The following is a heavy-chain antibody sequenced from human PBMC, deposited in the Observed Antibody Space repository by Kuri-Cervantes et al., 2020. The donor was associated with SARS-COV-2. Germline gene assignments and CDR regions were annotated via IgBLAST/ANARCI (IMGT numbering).Heavy chain of an antibody. V-gene: IGHV3-74*01. CDR2: INSDGSST. D-gene: IGHD2-2*01. J-gene: IGHJ6*02. CDR1: GFTFSSYW. CDR3: AKGDYCSSTSCYSYYYYHGMDV. Sequence: GGSLRLSCAASGFTFSSYWMHWVRQAPGKGLVWVSRINSDGSSTSYADSVKGRFTISRDNSKNTLYLQMNSLRAEDTAVYYCAKGDYCSSTSCYSYYYYHGMDVWGQGTTVTVSS.